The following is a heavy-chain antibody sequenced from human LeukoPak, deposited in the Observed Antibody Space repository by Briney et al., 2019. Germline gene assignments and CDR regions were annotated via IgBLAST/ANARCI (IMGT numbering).Heavy chain of an antibody. CDR1: GFTFSSYA. CDR3: ALAAAGTHSFDY. CDR2: ISYDGSNK. D-gene: IGHD6-13*01. J-gene: IGHJ4*02. Sequence: GRSLRLSCAASGFTFSSYAMHGVRQAPGKGLEWVAVISYDGSNKYYADSVKGRFTISRDNSKNTLYLQMNSLRAEDTAVYYCALAAAGTHSFDYWGQGTLVTVSS. V-gene: IGHV3-30*04.